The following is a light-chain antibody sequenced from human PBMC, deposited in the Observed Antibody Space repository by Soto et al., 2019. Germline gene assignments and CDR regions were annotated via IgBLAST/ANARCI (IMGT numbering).Light chain of an antibody. CDR1: QSISTW. V-gene: IGKV1-5*01. CDR2: DAS. CDR3: QQYNSYPYT. Sequence: DIQMTQSPSTVSASVGDAVTITCRASQSISTWLAWYQQKPGKAPNLLIYDASTLESGGPSEVSGRGAGTEFALTISSLQPDDSATYYCQQYNSYPYTFGQGTKLEI. J-gene: IGKJ2*01.